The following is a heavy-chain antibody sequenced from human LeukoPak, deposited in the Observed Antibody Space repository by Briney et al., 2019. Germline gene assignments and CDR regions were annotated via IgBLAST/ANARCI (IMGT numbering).Heavy chain of an antibody. CDR1: GFTFGSYG. CDR3: ARDLGTAMVTFAFDY. CDR2: ISGSGGSA. J-gene: IGHJ4*02. V-gene: IGHV3-23*01. Sequence: GGSLRLSCAAAGFTFGSYGMSWVRQAPGQGLGWVSGISGSGGSAYYAASIKGRVTISRDNSKNTVYLQMNSLRVEDTAIYFCARDLGTAMVTFAFDYWGQGILVTVSS. D-gene: IGHD5-18*01.